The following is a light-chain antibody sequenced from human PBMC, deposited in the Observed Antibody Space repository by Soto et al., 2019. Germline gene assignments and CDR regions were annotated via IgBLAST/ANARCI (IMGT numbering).Light chain of an antibody. V-gene: IGKV3-15*01. Sequence: EIVMTQSPATVSLSPGDRGTLSFMASQSVDINLAWYQQRSGQAPRLLIYGASTRATDMPGRFSGSGSGTEFTLTISSLQSEDFAVYYCQQYKNWPRTFGRGTKVDIK. J-gene: IGKJ4*02. CDR2: GAS. CDR3: QQYKNWPRT. CDR1: QSVDIN.